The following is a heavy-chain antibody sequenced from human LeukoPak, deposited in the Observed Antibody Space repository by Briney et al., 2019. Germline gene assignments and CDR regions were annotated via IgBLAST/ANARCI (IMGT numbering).Heavy chain of an antibody. Sequence: GGSLRLSCAASGFTFSSYSMNWVRQAPGKGLEWVSYISSSSSTIYYADSVKGRFTISRDNAKNSLYLQMNSLRAEDTAVYYCARDAGYGGNPDAFDIWGQGTMVTVSS. D-gene: IGHD4-23*01. CDR1: GFTFSSYS. CDR3: ARDAGYGGNPDAFDI. CDR2: ISSSSSTI. J-gene: IGHJ3*02. V-gene: IGHV3-48*04.